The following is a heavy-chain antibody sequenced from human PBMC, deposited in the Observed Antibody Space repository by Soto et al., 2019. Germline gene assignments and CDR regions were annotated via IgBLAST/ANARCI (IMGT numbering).Heavy chain of an antibody. Sequence: QVQLVQSGAEVKKPGASVKVSCKASGYTFTSYDINWVRQATGHGLERMGWMNPNSGNTGYAQKFQGRVTMTRNTSISTAYMELSSLRSEDTAVYYCARGRGRRVGCSGGSCYSYWGQGTLVTVSS. D-gene: IGHD2-15*01. J-gene: IGHJ4*02. CDR2: MNPNSGNT. CDR1: GYTFTSYD. CDR3: ARGRGRRVGCSGGSCYSY. V-gene: IGHV1-8*01.